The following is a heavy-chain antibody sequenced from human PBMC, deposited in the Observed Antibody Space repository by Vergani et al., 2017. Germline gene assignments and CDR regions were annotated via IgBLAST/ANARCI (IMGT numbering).Heavy chain of an antibody. CDR1: GFTFDDYS. CDR2: SSWNSGSI. Sequence: EVQLVESGGGLVQPGRSLRLSCAASGFTFDDYSMHWVRQAPGKGLEWVSGSSWNSGSIGYAASVKGRFTISRDNAKNSLYLQMNSLGAEDTALYYCAKDRAGRGYYYYGMDVWGQGTTVTVSS. D-gene: IGHD3-10*01. CDR3: AKDRAGRGYYYYGMDV. V-gene: IGHV3-9*01. J-gene: IGHJ6*02.